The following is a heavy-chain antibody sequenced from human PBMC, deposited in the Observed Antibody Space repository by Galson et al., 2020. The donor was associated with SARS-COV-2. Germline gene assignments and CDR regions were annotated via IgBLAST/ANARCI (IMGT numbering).Heavy chain of an antibody. D-gene: IGHD5-12*01. CDR2: ISGSGGST. J-gene: IGHJ6*03. CDR3: AKLGGKDIVATITTYYYYYMDV. CDR1: GFTFSSYA. Sequence: GGSLRLSCAASGFTFSSYAMSWVRQAPGKGLEWVSAISGSGGSTYYADSVKGRFTISRDNSKNTLYLQMNSLRAEDTAVYYCAKLGGKDIVATITTYYYYYMDVWGKGTTVTVSS. V-gene: IGHV3-23*01.